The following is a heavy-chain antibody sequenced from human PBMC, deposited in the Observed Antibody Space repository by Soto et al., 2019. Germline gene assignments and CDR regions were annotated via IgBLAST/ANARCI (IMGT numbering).Heavy chain of an antibody. J-gene: IGHJ6*02. CDR1: GYSFTSYW. D-gene: IGHD3-10*01. CDR2: IYPGDSDT. Sequence: HGESLKISCKGSGYSFTSYWIGWVRQMPGKGLEWMGIIYPGDSDTRYSPSFQGQVTISADKSISTAYLQWSSLKASDTAMYYCARITYYYGSGSYYGMDVWGQGTTVTVSS. V-gene: IGHV5-51*01. CDR3: ARITYYYGSGSYYGMDV.